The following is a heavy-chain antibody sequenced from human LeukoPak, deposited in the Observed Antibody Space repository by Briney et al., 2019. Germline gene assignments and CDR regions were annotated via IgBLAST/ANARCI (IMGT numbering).Heavy chain of an antibody. J-gene: IGHJ4*02. CDR1: GYTFSNYD. D-gene: IGHD2-15*01. Sequence: GASVKVSCKASGYTFSNYDINWVRQATGQGLEWMGWMNSNSGNTGYAQKFQGRVTMTWNTSINTAYMELSSLTSEDTAVYYCARDFGYCSGGSCYGVDYWGQGTLVTVSS. CDR3: ARDFGYCSGGSCYGVDY. V-gene: IGHV1-8*01. CDR2: MNSNSGNT.